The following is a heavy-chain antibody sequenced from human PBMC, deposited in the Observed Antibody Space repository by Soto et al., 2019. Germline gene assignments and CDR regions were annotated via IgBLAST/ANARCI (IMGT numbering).Heavy chain of an antibody. CDR2: IIPIFGTA. V-gene: IGHV1-69*06. J-gene: IGHJ5*02. D-gene: IGHD6-6*01. CDR1: GGTFSSYA. CDR3: ARDHGTPRSPNNWFDP. Sequence: SVKVSCKASGGTFSSYAISWVRQAPGQGLEWMGGIIPIFGTANYAQKFQGRVTITADKSTSTAYMELRSLRSDDTAVYYCARDHGTPRSPNNWFDPWGQGTLVTVSS.